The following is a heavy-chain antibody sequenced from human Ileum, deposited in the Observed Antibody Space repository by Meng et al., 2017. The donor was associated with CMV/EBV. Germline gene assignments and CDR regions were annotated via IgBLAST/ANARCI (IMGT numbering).Heavy chain of an antibody. D-gene: IGHD1-26*01. V-gene: IGHV3-7*01. CDR1: GFTFSSYW. J-gene: IGHJ4*02. CDR2: IKQDGSEK. CDR3: ARDWGKLGIVGATLLFDY. Sequence: GGSLRLSCAASGFTFSSYWMSWVRQAPGKGLEWVANIKQDGSEKYYVDSVKGRFTISRDNAKNSLYLQMNSLRAEDTAVYYCARDWGKLGIVGATLLFDYWGQGTLVTVSS.